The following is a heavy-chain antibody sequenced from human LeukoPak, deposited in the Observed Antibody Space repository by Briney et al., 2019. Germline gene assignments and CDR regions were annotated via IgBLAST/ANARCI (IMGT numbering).Heavy chain of an antibody. D-gene: IGHD6-13*01. V-gene: IGHV1-69*01. J-gene: IGHJ4*01. CDR3: ARDESIAAAGFDY. CDR2: IIPIFGTA. CDR1: GGTFSSYA. Sequence: GSSVKVSCKASGGTFSSYAISWVRQAPGQGLEWMGGIIPIFGTANYAQKFQGRVTITADESTSTAYMELSSLRSEDTAVYYCARDESIAAAGFDYWGQEPWSPSPQ.